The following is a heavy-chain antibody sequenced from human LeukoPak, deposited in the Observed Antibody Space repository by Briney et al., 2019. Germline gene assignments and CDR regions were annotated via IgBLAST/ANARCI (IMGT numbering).Heavy chain of an antibody. CDR1: GGSISSGGYY. V-gene: IGHV4-31*03. Sequence: SETLSLTCTVSGGSISSGGYYWSWIRQHPGKGLEWIGYIYYSGSTYYNLSLKSRVTVSVDTSKNQFSLKLSSVTAADTAVYYCARVARPDYYDSSGSNWFDPWGQGTLVTVSS. D-gene: IGHD3-22*01. CDR3: ARVARPDYYDSSGSNWFDP. J-gene: IGHJ5*02. CDR2: IYYSGST.